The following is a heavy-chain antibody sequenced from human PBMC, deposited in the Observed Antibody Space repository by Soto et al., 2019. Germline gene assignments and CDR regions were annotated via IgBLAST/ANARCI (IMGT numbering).Heavy chain of an antibody. CDR3: ARAAGWYCSSTSCYRYYYYGMDV. V-gene: IGHV4-31*03. Sequence: QVQLQESGPGLVKPSQTLSLTCTVSGGSISSGGYYWSWIRQHPGKGLEWIGYIYYSGSTYYNPSLKSRVTISVDTSKNQFSLKLSSVTAADTAVYYCARAAGWYCSSTSCYRYYYYGMDVWGQGTTVTVSS. CDR1: GGSISSGGYY. J-gene: IGHJ6*02. CDR2: IYYSGST. D-gene: IGHD2-2*01.